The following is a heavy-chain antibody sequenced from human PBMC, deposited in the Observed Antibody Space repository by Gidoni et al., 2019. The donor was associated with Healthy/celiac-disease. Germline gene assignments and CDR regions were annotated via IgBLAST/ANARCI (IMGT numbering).Heavy chain of an antibody. J-gene: IGHJ6*02. V-gene: IGHV3-48*01. CDR3: ARGQDSIAAAGPTGMDV. CDR2: ISSSSSTI. D-gene: IGHD6-13*01. Sequence: EVQLVESGGGLVQPGGSLRLSCQASGFTFSSYSMNWVRQAPGKGLEWVSYISSSSSTIYYADSVKGRFTISRDNAKNSLYLQMNSLRAEDTAVYYCARGQDSIAAAGPTGMDVWGQGTTVTVSS. CDR1: GFTFSSYS.